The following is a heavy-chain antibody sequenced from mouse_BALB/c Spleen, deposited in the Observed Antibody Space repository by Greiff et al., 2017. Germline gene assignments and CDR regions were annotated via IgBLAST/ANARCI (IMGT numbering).Heavy chain of an antibody. J-gene: IGHJ4*01. V-gene: IGHV5-6-2*01. Sequence: DVQLQESGGGLVKLGGSLKLSCAASGFTFSSYYMSWVRQTPEKRLELVAAINSNGGSTYYPDTVKGRFTISRDNAKNTLYLQMSSLKSEDTALYYCARGGRYGSDAMDYWGQGTSVTVSA. D-gene: IGHD1-2*01. CDR3: ARGGRYGSDAMDY. CDR2: INSNGGST. CDR1: GFTFSSYY.